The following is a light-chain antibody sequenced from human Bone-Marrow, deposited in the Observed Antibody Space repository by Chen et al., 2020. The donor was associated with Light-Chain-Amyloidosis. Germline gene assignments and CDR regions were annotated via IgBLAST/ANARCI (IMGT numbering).Light chain of an antibody. J-gene: IGLJ2*01. V-gene: IGLV3-25*03. CDR2: RDT. CDR3: QSADSSGTYEVL. Sequence: SYELTQPPSVSVSPGQTARITCSGDDLPTKYAYWYQQKPGQAPVLVIHRDTERPSGISERFSGSSSATTATLTISGVQADDEADSHCQSADSSGTYEVLFGGGTKLTVL. CDR1: DLPTKY.